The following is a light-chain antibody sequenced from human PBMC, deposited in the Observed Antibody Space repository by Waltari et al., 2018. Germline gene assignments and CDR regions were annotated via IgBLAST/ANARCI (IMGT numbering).Light chain of an antibody. CDR2: SNN. J-gene: IGLJ1*01. CDR1: SSNIASNI. Sequence: QSVLTQPPSASGAPGQTVTFSCSGSSSNIASNIVSWYQHFPGTPPKLLTYSNNQRPSGAPDRFFAAKSCTSASMVISGLQSEDEADYYCASWDDTLNGFYAFGTGTKVTVV. CDR3: ASWDDTLNGFYA. V-gene: IGLV1-44*01.